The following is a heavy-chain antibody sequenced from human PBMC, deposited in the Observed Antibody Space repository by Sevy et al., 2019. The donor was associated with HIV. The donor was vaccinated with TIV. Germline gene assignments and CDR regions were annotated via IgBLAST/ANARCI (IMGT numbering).Heavy chain of an antibody. D-gene: IGHD5-18*01. V-gene: IGHV1-8*01. CDR2: MNPNSGNT. CDR3: ARGIPSSASGYSYGSAFDY. CDR1: GYTFTSYD. J-gene: IGHJ4*02. Sequence: ASVKVSCKASGYTFTSYDINWVRQATGQGLEWMGWMNPNSGNTGYAQKFQGRVTMTRNTSISTAYMGRSSLGSEDTAGYYCARGIPSSASGYSYGSAFDYWGQGTLVTVSS.